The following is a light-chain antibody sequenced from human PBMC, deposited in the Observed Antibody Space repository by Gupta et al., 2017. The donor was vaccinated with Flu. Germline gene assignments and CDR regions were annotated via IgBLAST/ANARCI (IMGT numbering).Light chain of an antibody. J-gene: IGLJ1*01. V-gene: IGLV2-18*02. Sequence: DVGSYNRVSWYQQPPGTAPKLIIFEVSHRPSGVPDRLSGSKSGNTASLTISGLQAEDEADYYCSSSTSSYTAVFGTGTKVHVL. CDR1: DVGSYNR. CDR3: SSSTSSYTAV. CDR2: EVS.